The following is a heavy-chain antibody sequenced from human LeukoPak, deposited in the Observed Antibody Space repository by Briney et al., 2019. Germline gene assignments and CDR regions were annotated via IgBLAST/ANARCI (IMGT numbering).Heavy chain of an antibody. J-gene: IGHJ4*02. CDR3: ARDYSGFDPLDY. CDR1: GYTFTSYY. V-gene: IGHV1-46*01. D-gene: IGHD5-12*01. CDR2: INPSGGST. Sequence: ASVNVSCKASGYTFTSYYMHWVRQAPGQGLEWMGIINPSGGSTSYAQKFQGRVTMTRDTSTSTVYMELSSLRSEDTAVYYCARDYSGFDPLDYWGQGTLVTVSS.